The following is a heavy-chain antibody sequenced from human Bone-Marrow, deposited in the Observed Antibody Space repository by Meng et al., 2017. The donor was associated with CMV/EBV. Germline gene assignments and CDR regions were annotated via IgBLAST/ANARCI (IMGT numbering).Heavy chain of an antibody. Sequence: SVKVSCKASGCTFSSYTISWVRQAPGQGLEWMGRIIPILGIANYAQKFQGRVTITADKSTSTAYMELSSLRSEDTAVYDCARYNWNYGSWDPWGQGTLVTVSS. CDR2: IIPILGIA. J-gene: IGHJ5*02. CDR1: GCTFSSYT. D-gene: IGHD1-7*01. V-gene: IGHV1-69*02. CDR3: ARYNWNYGSWDP.